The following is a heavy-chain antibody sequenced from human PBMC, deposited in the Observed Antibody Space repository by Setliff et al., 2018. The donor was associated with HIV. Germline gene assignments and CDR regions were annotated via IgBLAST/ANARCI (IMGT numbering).Heavy chain of an antibody. V-gene: IGHV1-2*06. Sequence: ASVKVSCKASGYTFSGYHMYWVRQAPGQGLEWMGRINPDSGDTKYTQKFEGRVTMTSDTSISTVYMELSSLRSDDTAVYYCARYKCINFACVGFDIWGQGTVVTVSS. J-gene: IGHJ3*02. D-gene: IGHD3-9*01. CDR3: ARYKCINFACVGFDI. CDR1: GYTFSGYH. CDR2: INPDSGDT.